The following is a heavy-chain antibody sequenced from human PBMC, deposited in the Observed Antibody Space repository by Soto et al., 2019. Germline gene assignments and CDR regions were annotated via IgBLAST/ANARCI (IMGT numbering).Heavy chain of an antibody. V-gene: IGHV4-34*01. J-gene: IGHJ5*02. CDR2: INHSGST. CDR3: ARGRGWFGSNWFDP. D-gene: IGHD3-10*01. CDR1: GGSFSGYY. Sequence: QVQLQQWGAGLLKPSETLSLTCAVYGGSFSGYYWSWIRQPPGKGLEWIGEINHSGSTNYNPSLKSRVTLSVDTSKNQSSLKLGSVTAADTAVYYCARGRGWFGSNWFDPWGQGTLVTVSS.